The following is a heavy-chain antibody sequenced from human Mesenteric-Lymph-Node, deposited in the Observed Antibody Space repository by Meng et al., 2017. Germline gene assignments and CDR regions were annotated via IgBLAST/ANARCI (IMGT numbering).Heavy chain of an antibody. CDR2: IKQDGSDK. Sequence: GESLKISCAASGFTFNSYFMNWVRQAPGRGLEWVANIKQDGSDKYYVDSVKGRFPISRDNAKNSLYLQMNSLSAEDTAVYYCARSGPYSSGSNILFDFWGQGSLVTVSS. J-gene: IGHJ4*02. D-gene: IGHD3-10*01. CDR3: ARSGPYSSGSNILFDF. CDR1: GFTFNSYF. V-gene: IGHV3-7*01.